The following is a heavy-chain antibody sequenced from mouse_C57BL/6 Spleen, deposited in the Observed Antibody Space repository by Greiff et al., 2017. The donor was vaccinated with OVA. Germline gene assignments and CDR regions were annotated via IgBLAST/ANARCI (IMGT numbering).Heavy chain of an antibody. Sequence: VQLQQSGAELVRPGTSVKVSCKASGYAFTNYLIEWVKQRPGQGLEWIGVINPGSGGTNYNEKFKGKATLTADKSYSTAYMQLSSLTSEDSAVYFCAREGALIYYYGSSSYAMDYWGQGTSVTVAS. D-gene: IGHD1-1*01. V-gene: IGHV1-54*01. CDR3: AREGALIYYYGSSSYAMDY. CDR2: INPGSGGT. CDR1: GYAFTNYL. J-gene: IGHJ4*01.